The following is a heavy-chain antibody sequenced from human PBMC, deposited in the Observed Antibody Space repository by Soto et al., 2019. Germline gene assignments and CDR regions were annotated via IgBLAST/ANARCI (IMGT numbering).Heavy chain of an antibody. J-gene: IGHJ4*02. CDR3: ARDSLWSNYILAY. V-gene: IGHV3-66*01. D-gene: IGHD4-4*01. CDR2: IYSGGST. Sequence: PGGSLRLSCAASGFTVSSNYMSWVRQAPGKGLEWVSVIYSGGSTYYADSVKGGFTISRDNSKNTLYLQMNSLRAEDTAVYYCARDSLWSNYILAYWGQGTLVTVSS. CDR1: GFTVSSNY.